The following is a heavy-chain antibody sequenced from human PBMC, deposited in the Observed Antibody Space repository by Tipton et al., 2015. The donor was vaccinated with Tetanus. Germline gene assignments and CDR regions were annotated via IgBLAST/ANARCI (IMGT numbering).Heavy chain of an antibody. CDR2: IKQDGSDK. CDR3: ARDIAIVRARDWYFDV. J-gene: IGHJ2*01. V-gene: IGHV3-7*01. CDR1: GFTFSNYW. D-gene: IGHD2/OR15-2a*01. Sequence: SLRLSCAASGFTFSNYWMSWVRQAPGRGLEWVASIKQDGSDKNYADSVKGRFTISRDNSKNTLYLQMNSLSAEDTAVYYCARDIAIVRARDWYFDVWGRGTLVTVSS.